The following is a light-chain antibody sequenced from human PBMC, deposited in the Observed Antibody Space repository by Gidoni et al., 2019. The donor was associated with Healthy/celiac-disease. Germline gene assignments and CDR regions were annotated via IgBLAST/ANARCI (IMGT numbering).Light chain of an antibody. V-gene: IGKV3-15*01. CDR2: GAS. J-gene: IGKJ3*01. CDR3: QQYNNWPLA. CDR1: QSVSSN. Sequence: EIVMTQSPATLSVSPGERATLSCWASQSVSSNLAWYQQKPGQAPRLLIYGASTRATGIPARFSGSGSGTEFTLTISSLQSEDFAVYYCQQYNNWPLAFXPXTKVDIK.